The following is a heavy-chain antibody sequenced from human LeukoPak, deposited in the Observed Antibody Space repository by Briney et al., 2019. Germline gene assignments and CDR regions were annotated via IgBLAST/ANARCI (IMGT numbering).Heavy chain of an antibody. J-gene: IGHJ4*02. CDR1: GLPFGDYW. Sequence: GGSLRFSCAASGLPFGDYWMHWVRQAPGKGLVWVSRIRGDGGDTSYADSVKGRFTVSRDNAKNTLYLQMNSLRAEDTAVYFCARDRVLGSGSSDYWGQGTLVTVSS. D-gene: IGHD3-10*01. V-gene: IGHV3-74*01. CDR3: ARDRVLGSGSSDY. CDR2: IRGDGGDT.